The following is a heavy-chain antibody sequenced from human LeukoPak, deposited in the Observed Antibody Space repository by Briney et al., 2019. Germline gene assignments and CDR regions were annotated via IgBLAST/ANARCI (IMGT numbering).Heavy chain of an antibody. CDR1: GFSFSDNY. J-gene: IGHJ4*02. V-gene: IGHV4-59*01. CDR3: ARGVPIYDSSGYYYLFDH. Sequence: PGGSLRLSCAVSGFSFSDNYMSWIRQAPGKGLEWIGYIYYSGSTNYNPSLKSRVTISVDTSKNQFSLRLSSVTAADTAMYYCARGVPIYDSSGYYYLFDHWGQGTLVTVSS. D-gene: IGHD3-22*01. CDR2: IYYSGST.